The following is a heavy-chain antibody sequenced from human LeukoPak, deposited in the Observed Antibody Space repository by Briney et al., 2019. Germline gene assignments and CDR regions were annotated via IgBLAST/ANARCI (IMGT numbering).Heavy chain of an antibody. CDR2: ISSSSGTI. CDR1: GSTFSSYA. J-gene: IGHJ4*02. D-gene: IGHD3-3*01. CDR3: ARVGITIFGVVSYYFDY. Sequence: GGSLRLSCAASGSTFSSYAMHWVRQAPGKGLEWVSYISSSSGTIDCADSVKGRFTISRDNAKNSLYLQMNSLRAEDTAVYYCARVGITIFGVVSYYFDYWGQGTLVTVSS. V-gene: IGHV3-48*01.